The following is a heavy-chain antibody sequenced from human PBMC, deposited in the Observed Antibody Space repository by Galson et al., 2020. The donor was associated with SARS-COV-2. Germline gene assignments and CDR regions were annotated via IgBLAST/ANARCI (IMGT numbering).Heavy chain of an antibody. CDR1: GGSISSGDYY. J-gene: IGHJ6*02. CDR2: IYYSGST. CDR3: ARTIGYDSSGYYRPYYYYGMDV. D-gene: IGHD3-22*01. V-gene: IGHV4-30-4*01. Sequence: SETLSLTCTVSGGSISSGDYYWSWIRQPPGKGLEWIGYIYYSGSTYYNPSLKSRVTISVDTSKNQFSLKLSSVTAADTAVYYCARTIGYDSSGYYRPYYYYGMDVWGQGTTVTVSS.